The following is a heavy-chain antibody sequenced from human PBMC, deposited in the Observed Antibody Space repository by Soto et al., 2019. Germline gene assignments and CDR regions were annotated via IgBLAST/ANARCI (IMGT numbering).Heavy chain of an antibody. CDR2: VCYTESV. Sequence: PSETLSLTCVVSGASISILNWWSCVREPPGGGLEWIWEVCYTESVRYNPSLKNRVSLSVDKPMNQFSLQLLSVTAADTAVYYCARYLRRSWEIDVWGQGTRVTGS. V-gene: IGHV4-4*02. J-gene: IGHJ4*02. CDR3: ARYLRRSWEIDV. CDR1: GASISILNW. D-gene: IGHD3-10*02.